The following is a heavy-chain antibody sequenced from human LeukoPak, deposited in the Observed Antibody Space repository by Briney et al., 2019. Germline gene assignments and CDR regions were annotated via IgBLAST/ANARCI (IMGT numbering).Heavy chain of an antibody. J-gene: IGHJ4*02. V-gene: IGHV4-39*07. CDR1: GGSISSSSYY. D-gene: IGHD3-22*01. CDR2: IYYSWSP. CDR3: ARGGSGYYYLFGY. Sequence: PSETLSLTCTVSGGSISSSSYYWGWVRQPPGRGLEWILSIYYSWSPYYNPSLKSRLTISVDTSKNQFSLKLSSVTAADTAVYYCARGGSGYYYLFGYWGQGTLVTVSS.